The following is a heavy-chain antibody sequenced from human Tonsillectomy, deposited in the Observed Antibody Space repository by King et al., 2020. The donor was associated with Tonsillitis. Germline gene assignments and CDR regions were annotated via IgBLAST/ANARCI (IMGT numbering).Heavy chain of an antibody. V-gene: IGHV3-13*04. CDR1: GFTFSSYD. CDR2: IGTAGDT. D-gene: IGHD2-15*01. CDR3: AREDRGGDAFDI. J-gene: IGHJ3*02. Sequence: VQLVESGGGLVQPGGSLRLSCAASGFTFSSYDMHWVRQATGKGLEWVSAIGTAGDTYYPGSVKGRFTISRENAKNSLYLQMNSLRAGDTAVYYCAREDRGGDAFDIWGQGTMVTVSS.